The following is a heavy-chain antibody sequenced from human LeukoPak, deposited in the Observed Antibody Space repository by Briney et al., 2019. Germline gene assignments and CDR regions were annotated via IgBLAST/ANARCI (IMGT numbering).Heavy chain of an antibody. CDR1: GYSFTSYW. J-gene: IGHJ4*02. CDR3: ATIGYCSGGSCYPAPPHFDY. V-gene: IGHV5-10-1*01. CDR2: IDPSDSYT. D-gene: IGHD2-15*01. Sequence: GESLWISCKGSGYSFTSYWISWVRQMPGKGLEWMGRIDPSDSYTNYSPSFQGHVTISADKSISTAYLQWSSLKASDTAMYYCATIGYCSGGSCYPAPPHFDYWGQGTLVTVSS.